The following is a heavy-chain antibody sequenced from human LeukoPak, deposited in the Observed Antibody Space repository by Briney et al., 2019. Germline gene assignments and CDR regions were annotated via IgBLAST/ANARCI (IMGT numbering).Heavy chain of an antibody. CDR2: ISGSGSSI. CDR1: GFTFSSYS. J-gene: IGHJ4*02. V-gene: IGHV3-48*01. CDR3: ARQLDS. Sequence: GGSLRLSCAASGFTFSSYSMNGVRQAPGKGLEGVSYISGSGSSIYYADSVKGRFTISRDNAKNSLYLQMNGLRAEDTAVYYWARQLDSWGQGTLVTVSS.